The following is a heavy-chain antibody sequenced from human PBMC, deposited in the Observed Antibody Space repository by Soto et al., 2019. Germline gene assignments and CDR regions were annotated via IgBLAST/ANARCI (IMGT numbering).Heavy chain of an antibody. CDR2: ISSTTNYI. V-gene: IGHV3-21*01. J-gene: IGHJ4*02. CDR3: AREYEDLASNXDY. D-gene: IGHD3-3*01. Sequence: GGSLRLSCAASGFTFTRYSMNWVRQAPGKGLEWVSSISSTTNYIYYADSMKGRFTVSRDNAKNSVYLEMNSLSAEDTAVYYCAREYEDLASNXDYWGQGTLVTVS. CDR1: GFTFTRYS.